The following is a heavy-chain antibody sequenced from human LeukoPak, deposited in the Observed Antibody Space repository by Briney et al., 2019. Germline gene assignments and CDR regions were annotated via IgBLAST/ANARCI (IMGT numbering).Heavy chain of an antibody. Sequence: PSETLSVTCTVSGGSISSGTYYWSWIRQPAGKGLEWIGRIYTTGSTNYDPSLKSRVTISVDTSKNQFSLKLSSVTAADTAVYFCASSSSGSYYYMDVWGKGTTVTVSS. D-gene: IGHD3-10*01. CDR3: ASSSSGSYYYMDV. CDR2: IYTTGST. V-gene: IGHV4-61*02. J-gene: IGHJ6*03. CDR1: GGSISSGTYY.